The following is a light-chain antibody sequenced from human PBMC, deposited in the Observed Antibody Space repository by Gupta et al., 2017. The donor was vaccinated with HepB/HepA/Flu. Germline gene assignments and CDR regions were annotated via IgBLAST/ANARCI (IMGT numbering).Light chain of an antibody. Sequence: EVVLTQSPGTLPLSPGERATLSCRASQNVLNNYLAWYQQKPGQAPKLLLYVASSRATGIPDRFSGSGSGTDFTLTISRLNPEDSAVYYCQQYGNSPRTFGQGTKVEIK. CDR2: VAS. J-gene: IGKJ1*01. V-gene: IGKV3-20*01. CDR3: QQYGNSPRT. CDR1: QNVLNNY.